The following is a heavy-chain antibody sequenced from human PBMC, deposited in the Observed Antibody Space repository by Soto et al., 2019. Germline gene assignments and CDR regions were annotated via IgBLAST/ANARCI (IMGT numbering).Heavy chain of an antibody. CDR2: ISGSGGST. Sequence: XGSLTLACATSGFTFSSYAMSWVRQAPGKGLEWVSAISGSGGSTYYADSVKGRFTISRDNSKNTLYLQMNSLRAEGTAVYYCARATVNYFDYWGQGTLVTVSS. V-gene: IGHV3-23*01. D-gene: IGHD4-17*01. CDR3: ARATVNYFDY. CDR1: GFTFSSYA. J-gene: IGHJ4*02.